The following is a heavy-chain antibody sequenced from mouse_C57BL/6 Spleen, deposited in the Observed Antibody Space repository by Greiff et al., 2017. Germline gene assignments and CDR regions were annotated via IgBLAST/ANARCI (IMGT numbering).Heavy chain of an antibody. Sequence: QVQLKQSGAELVRPGASVKMSCKASGYTFTSYKMHWVKQTPRQGLEWIGAIYPGNGDTAYNQKFKGKATLTVDKSSSTAYMQLSSLTSEDSAVYFCARGHVMVFDYWGQGTTLTVYS. CDR2: IYPGNGDT. V-gene: IGHV1-12*01. D-gene: IGHD1-1*02. CDR1: GYTFTSYK. CDR3: ARGHVMVFDY. J-gene: IGHJ2*01.